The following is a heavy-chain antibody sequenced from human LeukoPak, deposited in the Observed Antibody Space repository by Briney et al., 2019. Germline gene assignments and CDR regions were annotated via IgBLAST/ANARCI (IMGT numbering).Heavy chain of an antibody. CDR2: INPNSGGT. Sequence: ASVKVSCKASGYTFTGYYMHWVRQAPGQGLEWMGWINPNSGGTNYAQKFQGRVTMTRDTSISTAYMELSSLRSEDTAVYYCAAEGFFSRGASFDYWGQGTLVTVSS. CDR1: GYTFTGYY. D-gene: IGHD1-26*01. CDR3: AAEGFFSRGASFDY. J-gene: IGHJ4*02. V-gene: IGHV1-2*02.